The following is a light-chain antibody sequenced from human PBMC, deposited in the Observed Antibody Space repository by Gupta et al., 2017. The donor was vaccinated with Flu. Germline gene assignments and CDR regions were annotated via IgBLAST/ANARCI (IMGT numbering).Light chain of an antibody. V-gene: IGKV1-9*01. CDR3: QQVNSYPRT. J-gene: IGKJ1*01. Sequence: PSFLSASVGDRVTITCRASQGISSYLAWYQQEPGKAPKLLIYAASTLQSGVPSRFSGSGSGTEFTLTISSLQPEDFATYYCQQVNSYPRTFGQGTKVEIK. CDR2: AAS. CDR1: QGISSY.